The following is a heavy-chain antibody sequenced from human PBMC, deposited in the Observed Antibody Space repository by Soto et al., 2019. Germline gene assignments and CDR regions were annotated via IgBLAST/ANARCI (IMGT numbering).Heavy chain of an antibody. V-gene: IGHV4-31*03. CDR2: IYYSGST. Sequence: SETLSLTCTVSGGSISSGGYYWSWIRPHPGKGLEWIGYIYYSGSTYYNPSLKSRVTISVDTSKNQFSLKLSSVTAADTAVYYCAASCVGCGGFNYYGMDVWGQGTTVTVSS. CDR3: AASCVGCGGFNYYGMDV. D-gene: IGHD2-21*01. CDR1: GGSISSGGYY. J-gene: IGHJ6*02.